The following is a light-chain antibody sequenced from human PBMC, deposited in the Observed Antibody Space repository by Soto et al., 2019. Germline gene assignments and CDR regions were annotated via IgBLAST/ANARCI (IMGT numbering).Light chain of an antibody. CDR3: QQYGSSGT. CDR1: QSVSSTY. CDR2: GSS. V-gene: IGKV3-20*01. J-gene: IGKJ1*01. Sequence: EIVWTQSPGTLSVSPGERVTLSCRASQSVSSTYLAWYQQQPGQAPRLLIYGSSNRATGIPDRLSGSGSGTDFTLTISRMEPEDFAVYYCQQYGSSGTFGQGTKVDI.